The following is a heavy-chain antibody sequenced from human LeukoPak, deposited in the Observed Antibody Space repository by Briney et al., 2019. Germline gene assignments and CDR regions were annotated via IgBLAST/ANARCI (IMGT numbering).Heavy chain of an antibody. CDR2: IGNDGSDT. Sequence: GGSLRLXCAASRFTFSSYWFHWGRQAPGKGLVWVSRIGNDGSDTIYADSVKGRFTISRDNAKCTLYLQMNSLKAEDTAVYYCARGGYDHAFDIWGQGTMVTVSS. D-gene: IGHD2-15*01. V-gene: IGHV3-74*01. CDR1: RFTFSSYW. CDR3: ARGGYDHAFDI. J-gene: IGHJ3*02.